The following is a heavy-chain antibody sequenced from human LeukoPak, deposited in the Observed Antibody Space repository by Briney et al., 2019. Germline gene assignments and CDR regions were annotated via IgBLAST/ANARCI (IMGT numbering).Heavy chain of an antibody. J-gene: IGHJ3*02. CDR1: GFPFSSYW. V-gene: IGHV3-7*03. Sequence: GSLRLSFAASGFPFSSYWMSWVRPAPGKGLEWVANIKQDGSEKYYVDSVKGRFTISRDNSKKQLFLQKNHLRTEDTAVYYCARDKEKYSTGWFHVFDIWGQGTMVTVSS. CDR2: IKQDGSEK. CDR3: ARDKEKYSTGWFHVFDI. D-gene: IGHD6-19*01.